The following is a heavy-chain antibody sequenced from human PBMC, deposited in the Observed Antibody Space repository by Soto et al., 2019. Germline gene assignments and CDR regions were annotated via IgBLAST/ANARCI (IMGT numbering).Heavy chain of an antibody. CDR2: IKQDGSEK. D-gene: IGHD3-10*01. CDR3: ARTGMTPGSIWAVDDP. V-gene: IGHV3-7*01. J-gene: IGHJ5*02. Sequence: EVQLVESGGGLVQPGGSLRLSCAASGFTFSSYWMSWVRQAPGKGLEWVANIKQDGSEKYYVDSVKGRFTISRDNAKNSLYLQMNSLRAEDTAVYYCARTGMTPGSIWAVDDPWGQGTLVTVSS. CDR1: GFTFSSYW.